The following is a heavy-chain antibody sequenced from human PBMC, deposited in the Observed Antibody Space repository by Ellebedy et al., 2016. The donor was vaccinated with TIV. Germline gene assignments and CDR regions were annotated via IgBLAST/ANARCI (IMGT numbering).Heavy chain of an antibody. J-gene: IGHJ6*02. CDR2: TYYRSKWNN. CDR3: ARGWFGSGMGV. CDR1: GDSVSPDIG. Sequence: QTLSLTCVISGDSVSPDIGWNWIRQSPSRGLEWLGRTYYRSKWNNDYAVSLKSRITINPDTSKNQFSLQLNSVTPDDTAVYYCARGWFGSGMGVWGQGTTVTVSS. D-gene: IGHD3-16*01. V-gene: IGHV6-1*01.